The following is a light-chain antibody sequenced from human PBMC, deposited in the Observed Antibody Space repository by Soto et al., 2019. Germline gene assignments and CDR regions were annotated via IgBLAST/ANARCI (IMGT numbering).Light chain of an antibody. V-gene: IGLV1-44*01. Sequence: QSVLTQPPSASGTPGQTNAISCSGGSSNIGSHTVNWYQQLPGTAPRLLIYSNTQRPSGVPDRFSGYKSGTSASLAISGLQSEYEGDYYCAAWDDSLNGVVFGGGTKLTVL. CDR1: SSNIGSHT. J-gene: IGLJ2*01. CDR3: AAWDDSLNGVV. CDR2: SNT.